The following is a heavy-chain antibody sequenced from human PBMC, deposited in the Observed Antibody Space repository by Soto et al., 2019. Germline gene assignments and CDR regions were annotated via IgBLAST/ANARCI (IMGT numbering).Heavy chain of an antibody. CDR3: ASSYYYGSGLLDY. D-gene: IGHD3-10*01. CDR2: IYYSGST. J-gene: IGHJ4*02. Sequence: QLQLQESGPGLVKPSETLSLTCTVSGGSISSSSYYWGWIRQPPGKGLEWIGSIYYSGSTYYNPSLKSRVTISVDTSKNQFSLKLSSVTAADTAVYYWASSYYYGSGLLDYWGQGTLVTVSS. V-gene: IGHV4-39*01. CDR1: GGSISSSSYY.